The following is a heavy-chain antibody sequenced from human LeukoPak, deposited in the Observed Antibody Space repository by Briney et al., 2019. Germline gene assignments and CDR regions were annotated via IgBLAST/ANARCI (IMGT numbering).Heavy chain of an antibody. Sequence: GGSLRLSCAASGFTFSSYAMSWVRQAPGKGLEWVSAISGSGGSTYYADSVKGRFTISRDSAKNSLYLQMNSLRAEDTAVYYCAELGITMIGGVWGKGTTVTISS. D-gene: IGHD3-10*02. V-gene: IGHV3-23*01. CDR3: AELGITMIGGV. CDR1: GFTFSSYA. CDR2: ISGSGGST. J-gene: IGHJ6*04.